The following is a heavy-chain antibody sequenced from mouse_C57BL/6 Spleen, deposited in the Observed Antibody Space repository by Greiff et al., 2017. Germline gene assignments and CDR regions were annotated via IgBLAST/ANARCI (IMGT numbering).Heavy chain of an antibody. Sequence: QVQLQQSGPELVKPGASVKISCKASGYAFSSSWMNWVKQRPGKGLEWIGRIYPGDGDTNYNGKFKGKATLTADKSSRTAYMQLSSLTSEDSAVYFCARRDFDVWGTGTTVTVSS. CDR1: GYAFSSSW. V-gene: IGHV1-82*01. J-gene: IGHJ1*03. CDR3: ARRDFDV. CDR2: IYPGDGDT.